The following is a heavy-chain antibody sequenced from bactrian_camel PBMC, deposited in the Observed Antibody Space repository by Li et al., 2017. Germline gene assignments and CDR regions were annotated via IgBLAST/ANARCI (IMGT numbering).Heavy chain of an antibody. CDR1: GYDASRCG. D-gene: IGHD1*01. J-gene: IGHJ4*01. Sequence: HVQLVESGGGSVQAGGSLRLSCTISGYDASRCGMGWYRQAPGKERELVSSISADGTTTYADSVEDRFTISQDNAKNILYLYLQMNSLKTEDTAVYYCAADDIGYGNRCGAVRYWGQGTQVTVS. V-gene: IGHV3S53*01. CDR3: AADDIGYGNRCGAVRY. CDR2: ISADGTT.